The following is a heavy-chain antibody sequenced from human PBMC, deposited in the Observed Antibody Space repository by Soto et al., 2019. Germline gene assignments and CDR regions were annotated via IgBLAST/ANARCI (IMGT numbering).Heavy chain of an antibody. CDR1: GYTFTSYD. V-gene: IGHV1-8*01. J-gene: IGHJ3*02. CDR3: ARVRLYYDILTGRTVDAFDI. D-gene: IGHD3-9*01. CDR2: MNPNSGNT. Sequence: GASVKVSCKASGYTFTSYDINWVRQATGQGLEWMGWMNPNSGNTGYAQKFQGRVTMTRNTSISTAYMELSSLRSEDTAVYYCARVRLYYDILTGRTVDAFDIWGQGTMVTVAS.